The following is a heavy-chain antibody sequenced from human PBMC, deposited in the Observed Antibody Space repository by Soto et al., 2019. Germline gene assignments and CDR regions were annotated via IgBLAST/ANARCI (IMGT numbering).Heavy chain of an antibody. CDR3: ARGREWAGAIHYYYYGMDV. V-gene: IGHV4-61*01. J-gene: IGHJ6*02. D-gene: IGHD6-19*01. CDR1: GDSVSSGSYY. CDR2: IFYSGST. Sequence: SETLSLTCTVSGDSVSSGSYYWSWIRQPPGKGLEWIGYIFYSGSTNYNPSLKSRVTISVDTSKSQFSLKLSSVTAADTAVYYCARGREWAGAIHYYYYGMDVWGQGTTVTVSS.